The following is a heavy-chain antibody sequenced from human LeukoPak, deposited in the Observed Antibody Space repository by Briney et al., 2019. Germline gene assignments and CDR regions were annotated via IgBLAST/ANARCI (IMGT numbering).Heavy chain of an antibody. V-gene: IGHV1-2*02. CDR2: INPNSGGT. CDR1: GYTFTGYY. CDR3: ASSPYYYDSSGYYGEKYYFDY. Sequence: ASVKVSCKASGYTFTGYYVHWVRQSPGQGLEWMGWINPNSGGTNYAQKFQGRVTMTRDTSISTAYMELSRLRSDDTAVYYCASSPYYYDSSGYYGEKYYFDYWGQGTLVTVSS. J-gene: IGHJ4*02. D-gene: IGHD3-22*01.